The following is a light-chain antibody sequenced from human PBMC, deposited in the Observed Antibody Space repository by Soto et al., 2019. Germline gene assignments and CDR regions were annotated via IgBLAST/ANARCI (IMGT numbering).Light chain of an antibody. CDR3: QQTISPPYT. Sequence: DIQMTQSLSSLSASVGDRVTITCRASQSISNSLSWYQQKPGKAPKFLIYVASTLQSGVPSRFSGSGSGTDFTLTISSLQPEDVATYYCQQTISPPYTFGQGTKLEIK. CDR1: QSISNS. CDR2: VAS. J-gene: IGKJ2*01. V-gene: IGKV1-39*01.